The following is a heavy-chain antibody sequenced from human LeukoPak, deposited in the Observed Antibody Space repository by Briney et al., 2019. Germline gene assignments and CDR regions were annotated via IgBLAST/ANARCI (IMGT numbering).Heavy chain of an antibody. D-gene: IGHD3-22*01. CDR2: ISSSGSTI. CDR1: GFTFSSYE. V-gene: IGHV3-48*03. J-gene: IGHJ4*02. Sequence: GGSLRLSCAASGFTFSSYEMNWVRQAPGKGLEWVSYISSSGSTIYYADSAKGRFTISRDNAKNSLYLQMNSLRAEDTAVYYCARTYYYDSSGFFDYWGQGTLVTVSS. CDR3: ARTYYYDSSGFFDY.